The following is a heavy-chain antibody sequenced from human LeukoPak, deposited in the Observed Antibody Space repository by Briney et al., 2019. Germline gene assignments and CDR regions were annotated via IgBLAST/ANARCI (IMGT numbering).Heavy chain of an antibody. D-gene: IGHD1-26*01. V-gene: IGHV1-46*01. CDR2: ISPSSGSA. J-gene: IGHJ6*03. CDR1: GYTFTSNK. Sequence: ASVKVSCKASGYTFTSNKIHWVRQAPGQGLEWMGIISPSSGSARQAQKFQGRVTMTRDTSTSTVHMELSSLRSEDTAVYYCAKEGGRYGDMDVWGKGTTVTVSS. CDR3: AKEGGRYGDMDV.